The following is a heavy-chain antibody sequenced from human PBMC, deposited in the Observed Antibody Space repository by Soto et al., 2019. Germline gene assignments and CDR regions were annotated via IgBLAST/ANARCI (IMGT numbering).Heavy chain of an antibody. V-gene: IGHV4-34*01. J-gene: IGHJ6*02. CDR2: INHSGST. Sequence: QVQLQQWGAGLLKPSETLSLTCAVYGGSFSGYYWSWIRQPPGKGLAWIGEINHSGSTTYNPSLKSRVTISVDTSKNQFSLKLSSVIAADTAVYYCARNGSYYDFWSGYYFGGGMDVWGQGTTVTVSS. CDR1: GGSFSGYY. CDR3: ARNGSYYDFWSGYYFGGGMDV. D-gene: IGHD3-3*01.